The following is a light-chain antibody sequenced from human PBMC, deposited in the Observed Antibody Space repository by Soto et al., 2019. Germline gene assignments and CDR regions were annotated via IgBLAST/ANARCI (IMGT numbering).Light chain of an antibody. CDR1: QSISGY. CDR2: AAS. CDR3: QQSYSNPIT. J-gene: IGKJ5*01. Sequence: DLPLTQSPSSLSASVVDRVTITCRASQSISGYLNWYQQNPGKAPKLLISAASSLQSGVPSRFSGSGSGTAFTLTISNLQPEDFATYYCQQSYSNPITFGQGTRLEIK. V-gene: IGKV1-39*01.